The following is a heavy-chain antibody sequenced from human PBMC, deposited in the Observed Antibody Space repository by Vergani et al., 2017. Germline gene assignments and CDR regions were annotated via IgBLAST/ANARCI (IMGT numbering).Heavy chain of an antibody. V-gene: IGHV1-46*01. CDR3: ARKDSGQYAFDI. J-gene: IGHJ3*02. CDR2: INPSGGST. CDR1: GYTFTSYY. Sequence: QVQLVQSGAEVKKPGASVKVSCKASGYTFTSYYMHWVRQAPGQGLEWMGIINPSGGSTSYAQKFQGRVTVTRDTSTSTVYMELSSLRSEDTAVYYCARKDSGQYAFDIWGQGTMVTVSS. D-gene: IGHD5-12*01.